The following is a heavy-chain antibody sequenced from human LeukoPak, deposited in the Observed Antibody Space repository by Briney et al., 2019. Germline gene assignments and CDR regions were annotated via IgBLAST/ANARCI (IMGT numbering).Heavy chain of an antibody. CDR3: AKGGTITYYYDSSGYLLSV. D-gene: IGHD3-22*01. CDR1: GFTFSIYG. CDR2: LRYEGSNK. Sequence: GGSLRLSCAASGFTFSIYGMHWVREAPGRGLEWVAFLRYEGSNKYYADSVKGRFTISRDNSKNTLYLQMNSLRAEDTAVYYCAKGGTITYYYDSSGYLLSVWGQGTLVTVSS. V-gene: IGHV3-30*02. J-gene: IGHJ4*02.